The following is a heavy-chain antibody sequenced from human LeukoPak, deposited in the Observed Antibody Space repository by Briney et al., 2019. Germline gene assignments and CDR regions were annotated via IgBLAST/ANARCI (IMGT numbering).Heavy chain of an antibody. V-gene: IGHV3-20*04. Sequence: GGSLRLSCAASGFTFDDYGMSWVRQAPGKGLEWVSGINWNGGSTGYADSVKGRFTISRDNAKDSLYLQMNSLRAEDTALYYCARAMYSGNSFDYWGQGTLVTVSS. J-gene: IGHJ4*02. CDR2: INWNGGST. CDR1: GFTFDDYG. CDR3: ARAMYSGNSFDY. D-gene: IGHD1-26*01.